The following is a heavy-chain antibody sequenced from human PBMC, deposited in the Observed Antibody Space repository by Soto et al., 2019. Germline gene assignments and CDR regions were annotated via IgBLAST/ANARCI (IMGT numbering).Heavy chain of an antibody. D-gene: IGHD3-10*01. J-gene: IGHJ6*02. Sequence: PSETLSLTCTVSGGSISSYYWSWIRQPPGKGLEWIGYIYYSGSTNYNPSLKSRVTISVDTSKNQFSLKLSSVTAADTAVYYCARDQGITMVRGERLGGMDVWGQGTTVTVSS. CDR1: GGSISSYY. V-gene: IGHV4-59*01. CDR3: ARDQGITMVRGERLGGMDV. CDR2: IYYSGST.